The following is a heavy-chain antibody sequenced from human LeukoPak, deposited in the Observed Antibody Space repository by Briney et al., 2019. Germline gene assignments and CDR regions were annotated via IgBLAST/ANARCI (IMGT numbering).Heavy chain of an antibody. J-gene: IGHJ4*02. CDR3: ARGDSSGPIDY. V-gene: IGHV3-48*01. CDR1: GFTFSTYS. Sequence: GGSLRLSCAASGFTFSTYSMSWVRQAPGKGLEWVSYISSSSTIYYADSVKSRFTISRDNAKNSLYLQMNSLRAEDTAVYYCARGDSSGPIDYWGQGTLVTVSS. CDR2: ISSSSTI. D-gene: IGHD3-22*01.